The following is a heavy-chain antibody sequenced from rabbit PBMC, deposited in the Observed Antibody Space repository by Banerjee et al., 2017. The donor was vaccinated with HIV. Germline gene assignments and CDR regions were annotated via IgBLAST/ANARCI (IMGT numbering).Heavy chain of an antibody. V-gene: IGHV1S45*01. J-gene: IGHJ4*01. CDR1: GFDFSSSYW. D-gene: IGHD4-1*01. CDR3: ARDLAGVIGWNFNL. Sequence: QEQLEESGGGLVKPEGSLTLTCKASGFDFSSSYWICWVRQAPGKGLEWIACIYAGSSGSTQYANWAKGRFTISKISSTTVTLQMTSLTAADTATYFCARDLAGVIGWNFNLWGQGTLVTVS. CDR2: IYAGSSGST.